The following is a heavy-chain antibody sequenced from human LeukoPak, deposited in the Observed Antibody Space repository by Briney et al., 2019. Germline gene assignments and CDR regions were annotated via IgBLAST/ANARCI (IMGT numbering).Heavy chain of an antibody. V-gene: IGHV4-34*01. D-gene: IGHD1-26*01. Sequence: PSETLSLTCAVYGGSFSGYYWSWIRQPPGKGLEWIGEINHSGSTNYNPSLKSRVTISVDTSKNQFSLKLSSVTAADTAVYYCASSRPGPRSGSYPRWGQGTLVTVSS. CDR3: ASSRPGPRSGSYPR. J-gene: IGHJ4*02. CDR1: GGSFSGYY. CDR2: INHSGST.